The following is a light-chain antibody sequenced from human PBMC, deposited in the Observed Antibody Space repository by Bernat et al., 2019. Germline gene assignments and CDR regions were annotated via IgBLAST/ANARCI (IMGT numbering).Light chain of an antibody. CDR3: QQSDYWPPPT. Sequence: IVLTQSPGTLSLSPGERATLSCRASQCISSFLDWYQHKPGQAPRLLIYEASNRATGIPDRFSGSGSGTGFTLTISSLEPDDFAVYYCQQSDYWPPPTFGGGTKIEI. CDR1: QCISSF. J-gene: IGKJ4*01. CDR2: EAS. V-gene: IGKV3-11*01.